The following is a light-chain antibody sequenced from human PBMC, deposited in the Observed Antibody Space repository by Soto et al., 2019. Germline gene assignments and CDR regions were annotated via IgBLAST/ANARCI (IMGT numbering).Light chain of an antibody. CDR3: QQYNNWPPWT. V-gene: IGKV3-15*01. Sequence: VVTQSPATPSVSPGERATLSCRSSQSVSSNLAWDQQKPGQSPRLLIYGASTRATGIPARFSGSGSGTEFTLTISSLQSEDFAVYYCQQYNNWPPWTCGQGTKVDIK. CDR2: GAS. CDR1: QSVSSN. J-gene: IGKJ1*01.